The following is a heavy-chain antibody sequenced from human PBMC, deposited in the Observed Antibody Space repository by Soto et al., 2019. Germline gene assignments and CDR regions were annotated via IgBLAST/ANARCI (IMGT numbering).Heavy chain of an antibody. D-gene: IGHD6-13*01. Sequence: GGSLRLSCAASGFTFSDYYMSWIRQAPGKGLEWVSYISSSGSTIYYADSVKGRFTISRDNAKNSLYLQMNSLRAEDTAVYYCARDLIAAAGLHDAFDIWGQGTMVTVSS. J-gene: IGHJ3*02. CDR1: GFTFSDYY. CDR3: ARDLIAAAGLHDAFDI. V-gene: IGHV3-11*01. CDR2: ISSSGSTI.